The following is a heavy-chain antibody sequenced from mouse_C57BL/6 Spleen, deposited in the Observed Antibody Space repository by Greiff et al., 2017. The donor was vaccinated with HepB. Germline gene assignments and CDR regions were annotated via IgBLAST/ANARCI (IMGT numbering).Heavy chain of an antibody. V-gene: IGHV14-4*01. J-gene: IGHJ3*01. CDR1: GFNIKDDY. Sequence: VQLQHSGAELVRPGASVKLSCTASGFNIKDDYMHWVKQRPEQGLEWIGWIDPENGDTEYASKFQGKATITADTSSNTAYLQLSSLTSEDTAVYYCTKGYYGSSLAWFAYWGQGTLVTVSA. CDR2: IDPENGDT. CDR3: TKGYYGSSLAWFAY. D-gene: IGHD1-1*01.